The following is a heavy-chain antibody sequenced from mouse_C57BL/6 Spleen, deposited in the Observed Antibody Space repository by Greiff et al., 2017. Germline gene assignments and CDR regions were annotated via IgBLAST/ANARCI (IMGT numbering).Heavy chain of an antibody. CDR1: GYTFTSYW. J-gene: IGHJ3*01. D-gene: IGHD2-5*01. CDR2: IDPYDSCT. CDR3: ARSEYSNPWLAY. V-gene: IGHV1-69*01. Sequence: QVQLQQPGAELVMPGASVKLSCKASGYTFTSYWMHWVKQRPGQGLEWMGEIDPYDSCTNYTQKFKGKSTLTVEKSSSTADMHLSSLTSEDPAVYYCARSEYSNPWLAYWGQGTLVTVSA.